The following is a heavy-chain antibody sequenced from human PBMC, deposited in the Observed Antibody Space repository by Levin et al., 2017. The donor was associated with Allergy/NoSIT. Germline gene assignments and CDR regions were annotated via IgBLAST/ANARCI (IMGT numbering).Heavy chain of an antibody. V-gene: IGHV1-18*01. CDR2: ISAYNGNT. D-gene: IGHD6-13*01. Sequence: EASVKVSCKASGYTFTSYGISWVRQAPGQGLEWMGWISAYNGNTNYAQKLQGRVTMTTDTSTSTAYMELRSLRSDDTAVYYCARVRQQLVGNWFDPWGQGTLVTVSS. CDR1: GYTFTSYG. CDR3: ARVRQQLVGNWFDP. J-gene: IGHJ5*02.